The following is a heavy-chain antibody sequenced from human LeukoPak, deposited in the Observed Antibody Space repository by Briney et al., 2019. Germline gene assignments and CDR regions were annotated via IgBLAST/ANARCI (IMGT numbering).Heavy chain of an antibody. CDR3: ARGGVGTDFDY. CDR1: GYTFTSYY. V-gene: IGHV1-46*01. Sequence: ASVKVSCKASGYTFTSYYMHWVRQAPGQGLEWMGIINPSGGSTSYAQKFQGRVTMTRNTSISTAYMELSSLRSEDTAVYFCARGGVGTDFDYWGQGTLVTVSS. J-gene: IGHJ4*02. CDR2: INPSGGST. D-gene: IGHD4-23*01.